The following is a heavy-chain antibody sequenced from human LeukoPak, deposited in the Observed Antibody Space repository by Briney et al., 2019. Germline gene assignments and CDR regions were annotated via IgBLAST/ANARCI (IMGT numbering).Heavy chain of an antibody. J-gene: IGHJ3*02. CDR2: ISGSGGST. D-gene: IGHD3-10*01. V-gene: IGHV3-23*01. CDR1: GFTFSSYA. Sequence: QAGGSLRLSCAASGFTFSSYAMSWVRQAPGKGLEWVSAISGSGGSTYYADSVKGRFTISRDNSKNTLYLQMNSLRAEDTAVYYCAKNYPPHYGSGSYYKISGDAFDIWGQGTMVTVSS. CDR3: AKNYPPHYGSGSYYKISGDAFDI.